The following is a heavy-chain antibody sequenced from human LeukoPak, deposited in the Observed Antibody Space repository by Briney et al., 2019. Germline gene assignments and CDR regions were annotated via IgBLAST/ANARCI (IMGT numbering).Heavy chain of an antibody. CDR2: ISISSSYT. D-gene: IGHD4-11*01. CDR1: GFTFSGYY. CDR3: ARAPHYSNYGPYYYGMDV. Sequence: PGGSLRLSCAASGFTFSGYYMSWIRQAPGKGLEWVSYISISSSYTNYADSVKGRFTISRDNAKNSLYLQMNSLRAEDTAVYYCARAPHYSNYGPYYYGMDVWGQGTTVTVSS. J-gene: IGHJ6*02. V-gene: IGHV3-11*06.